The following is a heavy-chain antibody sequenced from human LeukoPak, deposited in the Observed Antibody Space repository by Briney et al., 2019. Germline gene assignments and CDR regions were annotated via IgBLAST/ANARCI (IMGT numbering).Heavy chain of an antibody. Sequence: PSETLSLTCTVSGGSISSYYWSWIRQPPGKGLEWGGYIYYSGSTNYNPSLKSRVTISVDTSKNQFSLKLSSVTAADTAVYYCARDARPRRYCSSTSCYGANWFDPWGQGTLVTVSS. CDR1: GGSISSYY. V-gene: IGHV4-59*01. J-gene: IGHJ5*02. D-gene: IGHD2-2*01. CDR3: ARDARPRRYCSSTSCYGANWFDP. CDR2: IYYSGST.